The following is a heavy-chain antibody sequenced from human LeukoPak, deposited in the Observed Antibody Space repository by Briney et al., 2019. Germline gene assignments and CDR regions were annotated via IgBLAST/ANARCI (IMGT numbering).Heavy chain of an antibody. J-gene: IGHJ4*02. CDR3: ARDKSRDGYMYYFDY. Sequence: GGSLRLSCAASGFTFSSYWMSWVRQAPGKGLEWEANIKQDGSEKYYVDSVKGRFTISRDNAKNSLYLQMNSLRAEDTAVYYCARDKSRDGYMYYFDYWGQGTLVTVSS. D-gene: IGHD5-24*01. V-gene: IGHV3-7*01. CDR2: IKQDGSEK. CDR1: GFTFSSYW.